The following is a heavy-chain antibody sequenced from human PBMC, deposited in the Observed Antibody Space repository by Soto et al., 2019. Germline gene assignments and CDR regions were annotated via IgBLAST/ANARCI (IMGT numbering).Heavy chain of an antibody. J-gene: IGHJ4*02. D-gene: IGHD3-22*01. CDR3: ARVSYDSSGYYARGYFDY. CDR1: GYSFNKYW. Sequence: PGESLKISCKVSGYSFNKYWIGWVRQMPGKGLEWMGVIYPGDSDIRYGPSFQGQVTISVDKTTSTAYLQWRSLKASDTAMYYCARVSYDSSGYYARGYFDYWGQGTLVTVSS. V-gene: IGHV5-51*01. CDR2: IYPGDSDI.